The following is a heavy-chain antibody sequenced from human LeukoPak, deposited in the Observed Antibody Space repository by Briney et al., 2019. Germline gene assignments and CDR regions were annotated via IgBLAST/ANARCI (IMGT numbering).Heavy chain of an antibody. CDR2: IYPGDSDT. CDR1: GHTFTNYW. V-gene: IGHV5-51*01. Sequence: GESLKISCKASGHTFTNYWIGWVRQMPGKGLEWMGIIYPGDSDTRYSPSFQGQVTISADKSISTAYLQWSSLKASDTAMYYCARLDGTHPFYYYYYMDVWGKGTTVTVSS. J-gene: IGHJ6*03. D-gene: IGHD1-7*01. CDR3: ARLDGTHPFYYYYYMDV.